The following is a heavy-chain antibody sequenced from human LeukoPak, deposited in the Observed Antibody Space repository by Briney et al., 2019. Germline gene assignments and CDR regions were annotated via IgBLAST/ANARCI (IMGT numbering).Heavy chain of an antibody. CDR3: TKNTGDFDV. CDR2: VKSVAEGGAS. CDR1: HFTFTNRW. J-gene: IGHJ3*01. D-gene: IGHD4-17*01. Sequence: GGSLRLSCAASHFTFTNRWMNWVRQAPGKGLEWVGRVKSVAEGGASEYGTPVKGRFTISRDDSKKTVYLQMHNLSTEDTALYYCTKNTGDFDVWGQGTMVIVSS. V-gene: IGHV3-15*07.